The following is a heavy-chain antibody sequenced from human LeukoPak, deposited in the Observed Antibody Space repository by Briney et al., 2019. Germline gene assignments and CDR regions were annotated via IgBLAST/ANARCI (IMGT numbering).Heavy chain of an antibody. Sequence: SETLSLTCAVYGGSFSGYYWSWIRQPPGKWLEWMGEINHSGSTNYNPSLKSRVTISVDTSKNQFSLKLSSVTAADTAVYYRARVSGPAAMGRGIDYWGQGTLVTVSS. CDR1: GGSFSGYY. D-gene: IGHD2-2*01. V-gene: IGHV4-34*01. J-gene: IGHJ4*02. CDR3: ARVSGPAAMGRGIDY. CDR2: INHSGST.